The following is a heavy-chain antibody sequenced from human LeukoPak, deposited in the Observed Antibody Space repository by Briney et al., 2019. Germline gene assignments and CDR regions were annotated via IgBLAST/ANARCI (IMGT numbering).Heavy chain of an antibody. CDR3: ARGGDVVMATGYFDY. D-gene: IGHD2-21*01. CDR1: GYTFTGYY. Sequence: ASVKVSCKASGYTFTGYYMHWVRQGPGQGLEWMGWINPNSGGTNYAQKFQGRVTMTRDTSISTAYMELSRLRSDDTAVYYCARGGDVVMATGYFDYWGQGTLVTVSS. CDR2: INPNSGGT. V-gene: IGHV1-2*02. J-gene: IGHJ4*02.